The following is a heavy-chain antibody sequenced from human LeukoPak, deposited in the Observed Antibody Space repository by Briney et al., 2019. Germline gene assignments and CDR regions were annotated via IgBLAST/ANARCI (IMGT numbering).Heavy chain of an antibody. CDR2: ISSSSSYI. Sequence: GGSLRLSCAASGFTFSSYSMNWVRQAPGKGLEWVSSISSSSSYIYYADSVKGRFTISRDNAKNSLYLQMNSLRAEDTAVYYCATGDYVSGDYYYYGMDVWGKGTTVTVSS. CDR3: ATGDYVSGDYYYYGMDV. CDR1: GFTFSSYS. V-gene: IGHV3-21*01. J-gene: IGHJ6*04. D-gene: IGHD4-17*01.